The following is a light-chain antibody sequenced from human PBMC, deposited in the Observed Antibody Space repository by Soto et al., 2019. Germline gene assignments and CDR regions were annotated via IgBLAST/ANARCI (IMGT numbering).Light chain of an antibody. V-gene: IGKV1-9*01. J-gene: IGKJ3*01. Sequence: IQLTQSPSSLSASVGDRVTITCRASQGISSYLAWYQQKPGKAPKLLIYAASTLKSGVPSRFSGSGSGTDFTLTISSLQPEDVATYYCQQLNSYLFTFGPGTKVDIK. CDR2: AAS. CDR1: QGISSY. CDR3: QQLNSYLFT.